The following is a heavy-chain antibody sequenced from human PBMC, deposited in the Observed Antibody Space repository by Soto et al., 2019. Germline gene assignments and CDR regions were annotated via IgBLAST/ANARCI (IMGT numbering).Heavy chain of an antibody. CDR3: ARDWGGLGY. V-gene: IGHV3-23*01. D-gene: IGHD3-10*01. Sequence: GGSLRLSCAASGFTFSSYAMSWVRQAPGKGLEWVSAISGSGGSTYYADSVKGRFTISRDNAKNSMFLEMNSLRVEDTAVYYCARDWGGLGYWGQGTLVTVSS. CDR2: ISGSGGST. CDR1: GFTFSSYA. J-gene: IGHJ4*02.